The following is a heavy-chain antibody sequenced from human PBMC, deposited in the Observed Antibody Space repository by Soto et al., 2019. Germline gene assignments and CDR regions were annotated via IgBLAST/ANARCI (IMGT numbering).Heavy chain of an antibody. V-gene: IGHV1-46*01. D-gene: IGHD6-13*01. J-gene: IGHJ4*02. CDR1: GYTFTRYY. CDR3: ARGRPVGNSWYDGESFHY. CDR2: INPSGGST. Sequence: QVQLVQSGAEVKKPGASVTVSCKASGYTFTRYYMQWVRQAPGQGLEWMGIINPSGGSTSYAQRFQGRVTMTTDTSTSTVYLDLSGLRSDDTAVYFCARGRPVGNSWYDGESFHYWGQGTLITVSS.